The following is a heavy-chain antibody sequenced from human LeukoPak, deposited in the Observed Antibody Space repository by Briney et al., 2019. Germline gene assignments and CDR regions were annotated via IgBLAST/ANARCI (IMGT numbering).Heavy chain of an antibody. Sequence: GGSLRLSCAASGFTFSSYSMNWVRQAPGEGLEWVSSISSSSSYIYYADSVKGRFTISRDNAKNSLYLQMNSLRAEDTAVYYCARDRLDLGVVGYGMDVWGQGTTVTVSS. CDR2: ISSSSSYI. CDR3: ARDRLDLGVVGYGMDV. V-gene: IGHV3-21*01. J-gene: IGHJ6*02. D-gene: IGHD3-3*01. CDR1: GFTFSSYS.